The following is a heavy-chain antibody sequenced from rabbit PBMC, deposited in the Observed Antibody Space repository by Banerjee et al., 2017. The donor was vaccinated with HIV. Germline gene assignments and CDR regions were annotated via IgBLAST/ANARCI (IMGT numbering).Heavy chain of an antibody. V-gene: IGHV1S40*01. D-gene: IGHD7-1*01. CDR3: ARGDGAYAGYDGL. Sequence: QSLEESGGDLVKPGASLTLTCTASGFSFSGTYYMCWVRQAPGKGLEWIACIDIGFSGSTYYASWAKGRFTISKTSSTTVTLQMTSLTAADTATYFCARGDGAYAGYDGLWGQGTLVTVS. CDR2: IDIGFSGST. J-gene: IGHJ6*01. CDR1: GFSFSGTYY.